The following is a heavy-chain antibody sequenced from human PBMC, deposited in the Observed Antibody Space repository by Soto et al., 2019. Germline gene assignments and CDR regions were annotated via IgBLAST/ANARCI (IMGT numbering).Heavy chain of an antibody. J-gene: IGHJ4*02. CDR2: IYYSGST. CDR3: ARRLITMVRGFDY. CDR1: GGSISSGDYY. D-gene: IGHD3-10*01. Sequence: QVQLQESGPGLVKPSQTLSLTCTVSGGSISSGDYYWSWIRQPPGKGLEWIGYIYYSGSTYYNPSLKSRVTISVDTSKNQSSLKLSSVTAADTAVYYCARRLITMVRGFDYWGQGTLVTVSS. V-gene: IGHV4-30-4*01.